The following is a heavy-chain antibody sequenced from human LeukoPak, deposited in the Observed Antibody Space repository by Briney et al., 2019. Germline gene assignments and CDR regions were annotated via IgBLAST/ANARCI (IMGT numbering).Heavy chain of an antibody. CDR2: ISAYNGNT. CDR3: ARDTLGPIYGESPNLHYYYGMDV. Sequence: GASVKVSCKASGYTFTSYGISWVRQAPGQGLEWMGWISAYNGNTNYAQKLQGRVTMTTDTSTSTAYMELRSLRSDDTAVYYCARDTLGPIYGESPNLHYYYGMDVWGQGTTVTVSS. CDR1: GYTFTSYG. V-gene: IGHV1-18*01. J-gene: IGHJ6*02. D-gene: IGHD4-17*01.